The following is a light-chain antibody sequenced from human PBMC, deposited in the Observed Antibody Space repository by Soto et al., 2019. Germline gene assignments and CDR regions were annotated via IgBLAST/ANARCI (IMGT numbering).Light chain of an antibody. CDR3: QQRSSWPPT. CDR2: GTS. V-gene: IGKV3D-20*02. Sequence: EIVLTHSPGTLSLSPGEIATLSCRASQSVRSNCLAWYQHKPGQAPRLLIYGTSSRATDIPDRFTGSGSGTDFTLTISRLEPEDFAVYYCQQRSSWPPTLGQGTRLEIK. J-gene: IGKJ5*01. CDR1: QSVRSNC.